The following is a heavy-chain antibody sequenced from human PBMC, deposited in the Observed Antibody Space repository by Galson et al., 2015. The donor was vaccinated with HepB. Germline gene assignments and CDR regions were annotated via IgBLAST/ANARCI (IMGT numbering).Heavy chain of an antibody. D-gene: IGHD2-15*01. Sequence: SLRLSCAASGITFSSYAMSWVRQAPGKGLEWVSAISGSGGGTSYADSVKGRFTISRDNSKNTLSLQVNSLRAEDTAVYYCAKRSLLGGMDVWGQGTTVTVS. J-gene: IGHJ6*02. CDR1: GITFSSYA. V-gene: IGHV3-23*01. CDR3: AKRSLLGGMDV. CDR2: ISGSGGGT.